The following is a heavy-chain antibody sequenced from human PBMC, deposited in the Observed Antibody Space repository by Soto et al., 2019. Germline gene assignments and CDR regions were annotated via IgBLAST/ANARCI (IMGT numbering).Heavy chain of an antibody. CDR3: AREDYYDSSGYGIDY. CDR2: IWYDGSNK. D-gene: IGHD3-22*01. J-gene: IGHJ4*02. V-gene: IGHV3-33*01. CDR1: GFTFSSYG. Sequence: QVQLVESGGGVVQPGRSLRLSCAASGFTFSSYGMHWVRQAPGKGLEWVAVIWYDGSNKYYADSVKGRFTISRDNSKNTLYLQMNSLRAEDTAVYYCAREDYYDSSGYGIDYWGQGTLVTVSS.